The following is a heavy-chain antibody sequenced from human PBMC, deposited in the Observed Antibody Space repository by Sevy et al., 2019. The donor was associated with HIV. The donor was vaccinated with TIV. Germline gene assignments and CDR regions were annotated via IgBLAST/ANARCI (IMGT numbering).Heavy chain of an antibody. CDR1: GFTFSNAW. CDR3: TIDLDSIQDPWFDP. D-gene: IGHD1-1*01. J-gene: IGHJ5*02. V-gene: IGHV3-15*01. CDR2: IKSKTDGGTT. Sequence: GGSLRLSCAASGFTFSNAWMSWVRQAPGKGLEWVGRIKSKTDGGTTDYAAPVKVGFTISRADTKNTLYLQMNSLKAEATAVYYCTIDLDSIQDPWFDPWGQGTLVTVSS.